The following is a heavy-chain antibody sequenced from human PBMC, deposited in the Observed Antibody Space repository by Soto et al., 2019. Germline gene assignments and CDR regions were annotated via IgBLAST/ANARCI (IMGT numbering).Heavy chain of an antibody. Sequence: GGSLRLSCAASGFTFSSYAMSWVRQAPGKGLEWVSAISGSGGSTYYADSVKGRFTISRDNSKNTLYLQMNSLRAEDTAVYYCAKDYGIQVLGSGSPLCFFDYWGQGTLVTVSS. D-gene: IGHD3-10*01. CDR3: AKDYGIQVLGSGSPLCFFDY. CDR1: GFTFSSYA. V-gene: IGHV3-23*01. CDR2: ISGSGGST. J-gene: IGHJ4*02.